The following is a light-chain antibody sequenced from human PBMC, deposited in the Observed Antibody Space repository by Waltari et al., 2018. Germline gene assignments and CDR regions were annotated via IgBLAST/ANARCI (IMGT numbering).Light chain of an antibody. CDR3: QSEVNSRTYAIL. V-gene: IGLV3-25*03. J-gene: IGLJ2*01. CDR2: KDN. CDR1: ALAQLY. Sequence: SYELTQPPSVSVSPGQTARITCSGDALAQLYAYWYHQKPDQTPMLLIYKDNERPSGIPERFSGSSSGTTVTLTISGVQAEDEADYYCQSEVNSRTYAILFGGGTKVTVL.